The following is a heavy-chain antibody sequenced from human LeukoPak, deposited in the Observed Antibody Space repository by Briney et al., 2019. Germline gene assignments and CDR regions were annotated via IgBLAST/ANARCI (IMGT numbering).Heavy chain of an antibody. D-gene: IGHD3-22*01. CDR1: GYTCTGYY. CDR2: INPNSGGT. CDR3: AISNYYDSSGSDY. J-gene: IGHJ4*02. V-gene: IGHV1-2*02. Sequence: GASVKVSCKPSGYTCTGYYMHWVRQAPGQGLEWMGWINPNSGGTNYAQKFQGRVTMTRDTSISTAYMELSNLRSDDTAVYSCAISNYYDSSGSDYWGQGTLVTVSS.